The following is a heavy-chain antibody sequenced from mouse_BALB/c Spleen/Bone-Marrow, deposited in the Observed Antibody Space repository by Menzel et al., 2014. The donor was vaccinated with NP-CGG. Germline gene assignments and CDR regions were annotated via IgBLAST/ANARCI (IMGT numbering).Heavy chain of an antibody. J-gene: IGHJ3*01. V-gene: IGHV1S81*02. CDR1: GYTFTSYY. CDR3: TREGDSPFAY. CDR2: IYPSNGGT. D-gene: IGHD2-13*01. Sequence: LVESGAELVKPGASVKLSCKASGYTFTSYYMYWVKQRPGQGLEWIGEIYPSNGGTDFNEKFKSKATLTVDKSSSTAYMQLSSLTSEDPAVYYCTREGDSPFAYWGQGTLVTVSA.